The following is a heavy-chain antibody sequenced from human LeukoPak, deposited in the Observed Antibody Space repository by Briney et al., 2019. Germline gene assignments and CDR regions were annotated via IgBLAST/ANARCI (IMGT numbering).Heavy chain of an antibody. CDR2: ISYSGYT. V-gene: IGHV4-59*08. CDR1: DGSISSDY. J-gene: IGHJ4*02. CDR3: ARRSPYCGSDCYVFDY. D-gene: IGHD2-21*02. Sequence: PSETLSLTCTVSDGSISSDYWYWIRQPPGKGLEWVGYISYSGYTNYNPSLKSRVTISPDTSKNRFSLDLSSVTAADTAVYYCARRSPYCGSDCYVFDYWGQGTLVTVSS.